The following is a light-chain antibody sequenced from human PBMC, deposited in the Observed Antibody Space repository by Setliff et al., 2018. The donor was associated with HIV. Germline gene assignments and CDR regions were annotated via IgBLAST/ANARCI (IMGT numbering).Light chain of an antibody. CDR3: QSYDSSLSVV. J-gene: IGLJ3*02. CDR2: GNS. CDR1: SSNIGAGYD. V-gene: IGLV1-40*01. Sequence: QSVLTQPPSVSGAPGQRVTISCTGSSSNIGAGYDVHWYQQLPGTAPKLLIYGNSNRPSGVPDRFSGSKSGTSASLAIIGLQAEDEADYYCQSYDSSLSVVFGGGTQRTVL.